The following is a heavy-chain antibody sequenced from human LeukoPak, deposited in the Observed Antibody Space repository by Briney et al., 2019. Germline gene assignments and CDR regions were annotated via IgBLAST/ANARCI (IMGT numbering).Heavy chain of an antibody. V-gene: IGHV4-61*02. Sequence: PSETLSLTCTVSGGSISSGSYYWSWTRQPAGKGLEWIGRIYTSGSTNYNPSLKSRVTISVDTSKNQFSLKLSSVTAADTAVYYCARSLPHWYFDLWGRGTLVTVSS. CDR2: IYTSGST. CDR3: ARSLPHWYFDL. J-gene: IGHJ2*01. CDR1: GGSISSGSYY.